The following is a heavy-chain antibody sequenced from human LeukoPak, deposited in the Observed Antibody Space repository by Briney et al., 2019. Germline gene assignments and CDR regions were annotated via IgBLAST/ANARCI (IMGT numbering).Heavy chain of an antibody. Sequence: ASVKVSCKASGYTFTSYGISWVRQAPGQGLEWMGWISAYNGNTNYAQKLQGRVTMTTDTSTSTAYMELRGLRSDDTAVYYCAKIWSYYDSSGYREVVPFDIWGQGTMVTVSS. V-gene: IGHV1-18*01. CDR2: ISAYNGNT. CDR3: AKIWSYYDSSGYREVVPFDI. J-gene: IGHJ3*02. D-gene: IGHD3-22*01. CDR1: GYTFTSYG.